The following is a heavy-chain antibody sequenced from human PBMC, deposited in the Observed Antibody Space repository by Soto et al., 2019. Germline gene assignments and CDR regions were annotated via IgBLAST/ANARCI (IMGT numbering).Heavy chain of an antibody. CDR3: ARALDTAMVHFDY. CDR1: VGTFSSYA. J-gene: IGHJ4*02. D-gene: IGHD5-18*01. Sequence: SVKVSCKASVGTFSSYAISWVRQAPGQGLEWMGGIIPIFGTANYAQKFQGRVTITADKSTSTAYMELSSLRSEDTAVYYCARALDTAMVHFDYWGQGTLVTVSS. V-gene: IGHV1-69*06. CDR2: IIPIFGTA.